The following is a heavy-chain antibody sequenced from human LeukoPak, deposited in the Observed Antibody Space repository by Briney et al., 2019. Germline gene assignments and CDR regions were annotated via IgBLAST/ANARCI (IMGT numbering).Heavy chain of an antibody. CDR3: ASFRVGATANTY. CDR2: INPDSGGT. V-gene: IGHV1-2*06. J-gene: IGHJ4*02. Sequence: RGASVKVSCKASGYTFTGYYMHWVRQAPGQGLEWMGRINPDSGGTNYAQKFQGRVTMTRDTSISTAYMELSRLRSDDTAVYYCASFRVGATANTYWGQGTLVTVSS. CDR1: GYTFTGYY. D-gene: IGHD1-26*01.